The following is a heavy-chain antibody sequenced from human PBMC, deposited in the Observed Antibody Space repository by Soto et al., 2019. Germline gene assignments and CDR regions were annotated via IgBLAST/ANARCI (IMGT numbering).Heavy chain of an antibody. CDR2: IYYSGST. D-gene: IGHD2-15*01. Sequence: PSETLSLTCTVSGGSISSGDYYWSWIRQPPGKGLEWIGYIYYSGSTYYNPSLKSRVTISVDTSKNQFSLKLSSVTAADTAVYYCARSLRVYCSGGSCQLDYWGQGTLVTVSS. J-gene: IGHJ4*02. CDR3: ARSLRVYCSGGSCQLDY. V-gene: IGHV4-30-4*01. CDR1: GGSISSGDYY.